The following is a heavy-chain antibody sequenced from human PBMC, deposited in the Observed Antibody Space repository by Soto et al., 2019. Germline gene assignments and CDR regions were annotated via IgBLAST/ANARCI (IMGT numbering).Heavy chain of an antibody. D-gene: IGHD2-15*01. J-gene: IGHJ6*02. CDR3: ARELMVVAATPDYYAIDV. CDR2: IWYDGSNK. V-gene: IGHV3-33*01. CDR1: GFTFSSYG. Sequence: QVQLVESGGGVVQPGRSLRLSCAASGFTFSSYGMHWVRQAPGKGLEWVAVIWYDGSNKYYADSVKGRFTISRDNSKNTLYLQMNSLRAEDTAVYYCARELMVVAATPDYYAIDVWCQGTTVTVSS.